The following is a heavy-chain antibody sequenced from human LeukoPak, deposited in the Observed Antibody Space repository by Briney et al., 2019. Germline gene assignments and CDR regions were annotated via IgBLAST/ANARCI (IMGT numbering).Heavy chain of an antibody. Sequence: SETLSLTCTVSGGSVSSGSYYWSWIRQPPGKGLEWIGYIYYSGSTNYNPSPKSRVTISVDTSKNQFSLKLSSVTAADTAVYYCARLEWELNFDYWGQGTLVTVSS. CDR3: ARLEWELNFDY. CDR2: IYYSGST. V-gene: IGHV4-61*01. D-gene: IGHD1-26*01. J-gene: IGHJ4*02. CDR1: GGSVSSGSYY.